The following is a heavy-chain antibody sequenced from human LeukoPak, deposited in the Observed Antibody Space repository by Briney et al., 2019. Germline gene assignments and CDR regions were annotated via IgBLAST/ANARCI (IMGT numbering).Heavy chain of an antibody. CDR2: INPNSGGT. D-gene: IGHD3-16*01. J-gene: IGHJ4*02. CDR3: ARVRYRLAETYIDY. Sequence: ASVKVSCKASGYSFTGYYMHWVRQAPGQGLEWMGWINPNSGGTNYAQKFQGRVTMTRDTSISTAYMELSRLRSDDTAVYYCARVRYRLAETYIDYWGQGTLVTVSS. CDR1: GYSFTGYY. V-gene: IGHV1-2*02.